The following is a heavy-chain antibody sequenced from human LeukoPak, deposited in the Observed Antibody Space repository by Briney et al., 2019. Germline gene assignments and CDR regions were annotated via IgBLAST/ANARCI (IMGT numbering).Heavy chain of an antibody. CDR3: ARHIGGGIEDMDV. Sequence: SETLSLTCTVSGYSITSGYYWGWIRQPPGKGLEWIGSIYHSGSPLYNPSLKSRVTISVDTSKNQFSLKLSSVTAADTAVYYCARHIGGGIEDMDVWGKGTKVTVSS. CDR1: GYSITSGYY. CDR2: IYHSGSP. V-gene: IGHV4-38-2*02. D-gene: IGHD3-16*02. J-gene: IGHJ6*03.